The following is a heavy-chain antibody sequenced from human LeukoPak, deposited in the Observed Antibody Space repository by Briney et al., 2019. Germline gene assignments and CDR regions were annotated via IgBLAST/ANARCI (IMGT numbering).Heavy chain of an antibody. CDR3: ARDRRYYGSGSYSGYYYGMDV. CDR2: ISAYNGNT. CDR1: GYTFTSYG. J-gene: IGHJ6*02. D-gene: IGHD3-10*01. V-gene: IGHV1-18*01. Sequence: GASVKVSCKASGYTFTSYGISWVRQAPGQGLEWMGWISAYNGNTNYAQKLQGRVTMTTDTSTSTAYMELRSLRSDDTAVYYCARDRRYYGSGSYSGYYYGMDVWGQGTTVTVSS.